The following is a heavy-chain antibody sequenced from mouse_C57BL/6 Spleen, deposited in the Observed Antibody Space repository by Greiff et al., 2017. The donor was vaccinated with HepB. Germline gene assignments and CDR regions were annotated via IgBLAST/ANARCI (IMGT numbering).Heavy chain of an antibody. D-gene: IGHD3-3*01. CDR2: IRSKSNNYAT. Sequence: EVQLVESGGGLVQPKGSLKLSCAASGFSFNTYAMNWVRQAPGKGLEWVARIRSKSNNYATYYADSVKDRFTIPRDDSESMLYLQMNNLKTEDTAMYYCMRHDYARGLDYWGQGTTLTVSS. CDR3: MRHDYARGLDY. V-gene: IGHV10-1*01. CDR1: GFSFNTYA. J-gene: IGHJ2*01.